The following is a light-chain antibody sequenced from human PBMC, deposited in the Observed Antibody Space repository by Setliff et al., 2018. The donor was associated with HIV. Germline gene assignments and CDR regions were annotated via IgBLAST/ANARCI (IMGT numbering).Light chain of an antibody. J-gene: IGLJ1*01. CDR1: SSDIGDYNY. Sequence: QSALTQPASVSGSPGQSFTISCTGTSSDIGDYNYVSWYQQHPGKAPKVMIYDVSKRPSGVSTRFSGSKSGDTASLTISGLQAEDEADYYCCSYAGSYNYVFGTGTKVTVL. CDR3: CSYAGSYNYV. CDR2: DVS. V-gene: IGLV2-14*03.